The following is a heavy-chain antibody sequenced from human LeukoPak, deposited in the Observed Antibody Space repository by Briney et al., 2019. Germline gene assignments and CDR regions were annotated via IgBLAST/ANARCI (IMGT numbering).Heavy chain of an antibody. V-gene: IGHV5-51*01. CDR2: IYPGDSDT. D-gene: IGHD2-2*01. CDR1: EYTFTTYW. J-gene: IGHJ4*02. Sequence: GESLKISCKGSEYTFTTYWIGWVRQMPGKGLEWVGIIYPGDSDTRYSPSFQGQVTLSADKSISTAYLQWSSLKASDTAMYYCATLYCSTVTCSFDNWGQGTLVTVSS. CDR3: ATLYCSTVTCSFDN.